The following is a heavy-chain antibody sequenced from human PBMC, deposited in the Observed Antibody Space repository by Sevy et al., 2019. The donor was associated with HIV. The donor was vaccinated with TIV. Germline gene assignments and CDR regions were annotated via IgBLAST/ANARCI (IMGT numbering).Heavy chain of an antibody. CDR2: FPPEEGER. Sequence: GASVKVSCKVSGYSLTELSMHWVRQAPGKGLEWMGGFPPEEGERIYAQNFQGRVTMSEDTSTNTAFMEVTSLRSEDTAVYYCATAANILETGTNEEFDFWGQGTLVTVSS. D-gene: IGHD1-7*01. J-gene: IGHJ4*02. CDR3: ATAANILETGTNEEFDF. CDR1: GYSLTELS. V-gene: IGHV1-24*01.